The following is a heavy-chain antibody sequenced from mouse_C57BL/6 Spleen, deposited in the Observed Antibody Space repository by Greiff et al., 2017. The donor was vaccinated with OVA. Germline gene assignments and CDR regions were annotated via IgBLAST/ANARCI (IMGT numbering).Heavy chain of an antibody. D-gene: IGHD1-1*01. V-gene: IGHV1-7*01. J-gene: IGHJ4*01. CDR2: INPSSGYT. Sequence: VQLQQSGAELAKPGASVKLSCKASGYTFTSYWMHWVKQRPGQGLEWIGYINPSSGYTKYNQKFKDKATFTADKSSSTAYRQLSSLTYEDSAVYYCARGYYGSSLYYAMDYWGQGTSVTVSS. CDR3: ARGYYGSSLYYAMDY. CDR1: GYTFTSYW.